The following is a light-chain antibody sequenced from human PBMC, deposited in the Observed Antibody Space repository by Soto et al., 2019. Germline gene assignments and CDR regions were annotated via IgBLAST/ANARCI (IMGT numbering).Light chain of an antibody. Sequence: QSALTQPPSESGSPGQSVTISCTGTSSDVGGYNYVSWYQQHPGKAPKLMIYEVSKRPSGVPDRFSGSKSGNTASLTVSGLQAEDEADYYCSSYAGSNAVVFGGGTKLTVL. J-gene: IGLJ2*01. CDR1: SSDVGGYNY. CDR2: EVS. CDR3: SSYAGSNAVV. V-gene: IGLV2-8*01.